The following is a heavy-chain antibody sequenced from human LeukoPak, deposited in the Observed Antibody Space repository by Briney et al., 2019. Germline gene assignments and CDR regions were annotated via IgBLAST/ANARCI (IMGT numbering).Heavy chain of an antibody. CDR3: ARLDSNYVGSDY. CDR1: GGSISSYY. V-gene: IGHV4-4*09. Sequence: SETLSLTCTVSGGSISSYYWSWIRQPPGKGLDWIGYIYPSGSTNYNPSLKSRLTISVDTSKNQFSLKLSSVTAADTAVYYCARLDSNYVGSDYWGQGTLVTVSS. CDR2: IYPSGST. J-gene: IGHJ4*02. D-gene: IGHD4-11*01.